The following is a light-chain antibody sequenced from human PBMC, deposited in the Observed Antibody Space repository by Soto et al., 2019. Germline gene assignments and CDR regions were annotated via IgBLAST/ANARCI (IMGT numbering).Light chain of an antibody. J-gene: IGKJ3*01. CDR3: QQYGSSPPKIT. Sequence: EIVLTQSPGTLSLSPGERATLSCRASQSVSSSYLAWYQQKPGQAPRLLIYGASSRATGIPDRFSGSGSGTDLTLTISRLEPEDFAVDYCQQYGSSPPKITFGPGTKVDIK. CDR1: QSVSSSY. V-gene: IGKV3-20*01. CDR2: GAS.